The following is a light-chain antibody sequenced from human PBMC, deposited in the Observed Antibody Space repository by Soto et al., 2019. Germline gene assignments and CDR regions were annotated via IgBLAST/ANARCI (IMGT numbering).Light chain of an antibody. V-gene: IGLV2-14*03. J-gene: IGLJ1*01. CDR3: SSYTSSSTPYV. Sequence: QSALTQPASVSGSPGQSITISCTGTSSDVGNYNYVSWYQHHPGKAPKLMIYDVSHRPSGVSNRLSGSKSGNTASLTISGLQAEDEADYYCSSYTSSSTPYVFGTGTKLTV. CDR1: SSDVGNYNY. CDR2: DVS.